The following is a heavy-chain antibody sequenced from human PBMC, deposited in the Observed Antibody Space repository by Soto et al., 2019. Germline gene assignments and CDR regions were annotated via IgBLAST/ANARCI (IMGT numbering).Heavy chain of an antibody. CDR1: GFTFSDYY. J-gene: IGHJ3*02. V-gene: IGHV3-23*04. D-gene: IGHD1-1*01. CDR3: AKDLVRNGRGAFDI. CDR2: ISGSGGST. Sequence: VQLVESGGGLVKPGGSLRLSCAASGFTFSDYYMSWIRQAPGKGLEWVSAISGSGGSTYYADSVKGRFTISRDNSKNTLYLQMNSLRAEDTAVYYCAKDLVRNGRGAFDIWGQGTMVTVSS.